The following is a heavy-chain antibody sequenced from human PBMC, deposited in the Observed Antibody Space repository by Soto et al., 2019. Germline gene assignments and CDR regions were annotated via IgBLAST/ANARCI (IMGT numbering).Heavy chain of an antibody. Sequence: QVQLQESGPRLVKPSQTLSLTCSVSSSGDYFWSWIRPPPGKGLGWIGYIDYTGHTNYTPSLKSRLTISVDTSNNQCSLKLSSVTAADSAIYYCARVAYGDYGRVDSWGQGTLVTVSS. CDR3: ARVAYGDYGRVDS. D-gene: IGHD4-17*01. CDR1: SSGDYF. V-gene: IGHV4-30-4*01. CDR2: IDYTGHT. J-gene: IGHJ4*02.